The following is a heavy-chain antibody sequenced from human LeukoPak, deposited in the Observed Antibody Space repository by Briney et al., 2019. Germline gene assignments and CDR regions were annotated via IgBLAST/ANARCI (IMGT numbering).Heavy chain of an antibody. CDR3: ATDRGWRTSGYYLYYFEY. Sequence: GGSLRLSCAASGFIFTNYFMSWVRQAPGKGLEWAASIEHDGSEKYYVDSVRGRFTISRDNTKNSLYLQMSSLRAEDTAVYYCATDRGWRTSGYYLYYFEYWGQGTLVTFSS. J-gene: IGHJ4*02. V-gene: IGHV3-7*01. CDR2: IEHDGSEK. CDR1: GFIFTNYF. D-gene: IGHD3-3*01.